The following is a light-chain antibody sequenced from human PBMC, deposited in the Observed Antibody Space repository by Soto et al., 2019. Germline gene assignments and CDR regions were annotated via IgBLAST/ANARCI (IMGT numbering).Light chain of an antibody. J-gene: IGLJ2*01. Sequence: QSVLTQPPSASGTPGQRVTISCSGSFSNVGINTVNWYQQLPGTAPKLLIYSDNQRPSGAPDRFSGSKSGTSASLAISGLQSEDAADYYCASWDDSLNGVVFGGGTKVTVL. CDR2: SDN. CDR1: FSNVGINT. V-gene: IGLV1-44*01. CDR3: ASWDDSLNGVV.